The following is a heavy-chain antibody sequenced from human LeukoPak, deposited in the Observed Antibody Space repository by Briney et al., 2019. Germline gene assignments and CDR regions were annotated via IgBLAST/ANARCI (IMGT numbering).Heavy chain of an antibody. Sequence: EASVKVSCKASGYTFTSYGISWVRQAPGQGLEWMGWISAYNGNTNYAQKLQGRVTMTTDTSTSTAYMELRSLRSDDTAVYYCARITPLYGDYGRDGDYWGQGTLVTVSS. D-gene: IGHD4-17*01. V-gene: IGHV1-18*01. J-gene: IGHJ4*02. CDR3: ARITPLYGDYGRDGDY. CDR2: ISAYNGNT. CDR1: GYTFTSYG.